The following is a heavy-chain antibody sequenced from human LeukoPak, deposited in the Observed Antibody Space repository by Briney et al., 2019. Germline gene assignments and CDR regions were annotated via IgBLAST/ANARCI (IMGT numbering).Heavy chain of an antibody. D-gene: IGHD5-18*01. V-gene: IGHV4-34*01. CDR2: INHSGST. J-gene: IGHJ4*02. CDR1: GGSFSGYY. CDR3: ASGYSYDFDY. Sequence: PSETLSLTCAVYGGSFSGYYWSWLRQPPRKGLEWIGEINHSGSTNYNPSLKSRVTISVDTSKNQFSLKLSSVTAADTAVYYCASGYSYDFDYWGQGTLVTVSS.